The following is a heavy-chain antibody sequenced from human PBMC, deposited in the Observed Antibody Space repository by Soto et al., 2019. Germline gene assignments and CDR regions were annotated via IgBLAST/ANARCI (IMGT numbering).Heavy chain of an antibody. V-gene: IGHV1-18*01. D-gene: IGHD5-12*01. J-gene: IGHJ5*02. Sequence: ASLKVSCKASGYTFFTYDISWVRQAPGQGLEWMGWVSTYSGDTKYAQKFQGRVTMTTDTSTTTAYLELRSLRSDDTAVYYCARHHGPTTSENWFDPWGQGTLVTVSS. CDR2: VSTYSGDT. CDR3: ARHHGPTTSENWFDP. CDR1: GYTFFTYD.